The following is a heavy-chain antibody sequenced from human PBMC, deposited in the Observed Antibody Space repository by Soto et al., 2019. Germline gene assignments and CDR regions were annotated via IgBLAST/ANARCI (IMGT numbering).Heavy chain of an antibody. J-gene: IGHJ4*02. CDR3: ARVLDCGGDCYPRVPYYFDY. D-gene: IGHD2-21*01. V-gene: IGHV4-31*03. Sequence: QVQLQESGPGLVEPSQTLSLTCTVSGGSISSGGYYWSWIRQHPGKGLEWIGYIYYSGSTYYNPSLKSRVTISVDTSKNQFSLKLSSVTAADTAVYYCARVLDCGGDCYPRVPYYFDYWGQGTLVTVSS. CDR2: IYYSGST. CDR1: GGSISSGGYY.